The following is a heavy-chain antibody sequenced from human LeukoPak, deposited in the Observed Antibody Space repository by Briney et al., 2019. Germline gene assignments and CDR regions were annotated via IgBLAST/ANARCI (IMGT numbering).Heavy chain of an antibody. CDR1: GLTFSSNV. Sequence: GGSLRLSCTDSGLTFSSNVMTWVRQAPAGKGLEWVSVITESGSNTYYADSVKGRFTISRDNSKNTLYLQMNSLRAEDTAVYYCARDRYCTNGVCYDMDVWGKGTTVTVSS. CDR3: ARDRYCTNGVCYDMDV. D-gene: IGHD2-8*01. V-gene: IGHV3-23*01. J-gene: IGHJ6*03. CDR2: ITESGSNT.